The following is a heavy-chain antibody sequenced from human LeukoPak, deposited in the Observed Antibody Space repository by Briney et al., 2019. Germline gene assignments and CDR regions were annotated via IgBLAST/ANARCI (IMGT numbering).Heavy chain of an antibody. Sequence: GASVKVSCKASGYTFTGYYMHWVRQAPGQGLEWMGWINPNSGGTNYAQKFQGRVTMTRDTSISTAYMELSRLRSDDTAVYYCAREERYSGSYVRSYWFDPWGQGTLVTVSS. D-gene: IGHD1-26*01. J-gene: IGHJ5*02. CDR1: GYTFTGYY. CDR2: INPNSGGT. CDR3: AREERYSGSYVRSYWFDP. V-gene: IGHV1-2*02.